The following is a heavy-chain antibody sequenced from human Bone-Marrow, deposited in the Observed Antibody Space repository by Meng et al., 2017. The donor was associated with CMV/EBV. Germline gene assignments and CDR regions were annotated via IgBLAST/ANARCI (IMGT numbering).Heavy chain of an antibody. V-gene: IGHV1-18*01. CDR3: VREYCGGDCSFANFYFDN. J-gene: IGHJ4*02. D-gene: IGHD2-21*01. CDR1: GYTFTSYG. Sequence: ASVKVSCKASGYTFTSYGLSWVRQAPGQGLEWMGWISSHSGDTNYAPKVQGRVTMTTDTSTNTAYMELRSLRSDDTAIYYCVREYCGGDCSFANFYFDNWGQGTLVTVSS. CDR2: ISSHSGDT.